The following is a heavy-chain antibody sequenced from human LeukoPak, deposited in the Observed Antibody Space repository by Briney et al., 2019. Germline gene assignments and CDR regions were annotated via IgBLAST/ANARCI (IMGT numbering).Heavy chain of an antibody. CDR1: GFTFSSYE. D-gene: IGHD3-10*01. Sequence: GGSLRLSCAASGFTFSSYEMNWVRQAPGKGLEWVSYISSRGSTIYYADSVKGRFTISRDNAKNSLYLQMNSLRAEDTAVYYCARALLVRGVSDAFDIWGQGTMVTVSS. V-gene: IGHV3-48*03. CDR3: ARALLVRGVSDAFDI. CDR2: ISSRGSTI. J-gene: IGHJ3*02.